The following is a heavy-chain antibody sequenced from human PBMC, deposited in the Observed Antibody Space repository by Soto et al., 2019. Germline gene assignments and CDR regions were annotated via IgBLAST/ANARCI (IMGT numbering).Heavy chain of an antibody. CDR2: INHSGST. CDR3: AGDRGYSYGMDV. CDR1: GGSFSGYY. J-gene: IGHJ6*02. V-gene: IGHV4-34*01. Sequence: QVQLQQWGAGLLKPSETLSLTCAVYGGSFSGYYWSWIRQPPGKGLEWIGEINHSGSTNYNPSLKSRVPISVDPSKNRFSLELSSVTAADTAVYYCAGDRGYSYGMDVWGQGTTVTVSS. D-gene: IGHD5-18*01.